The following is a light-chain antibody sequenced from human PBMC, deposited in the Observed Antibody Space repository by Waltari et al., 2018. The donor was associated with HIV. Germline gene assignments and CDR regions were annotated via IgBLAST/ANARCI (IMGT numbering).Light chain of an antibody. CDR2: EVT. CDR3: CSYAGRSTHV. Sequence: QSALTQPASVSGSPGQSITISCTGTSSDVGSYNVVSWYQQHPGKAPKLMIYEVTKRSSGVSKRFTGSKSGNTASLTISGLQAEDEADYYCCSYAGRSTHVFGTGTKVTVL. J-gene: IGLJ1*01. V-gene: IGLV2-23*02. CDR1: SSDVGSYNV.